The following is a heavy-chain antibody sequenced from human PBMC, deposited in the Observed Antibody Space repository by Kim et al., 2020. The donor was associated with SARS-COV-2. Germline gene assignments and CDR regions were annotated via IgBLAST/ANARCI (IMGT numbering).Heavy chain of an antibody. Sequence: GGSLRLSCAASGFTFSSYEMNWVRQAPGKGLEWVSYISSSGSTIYYADSVKGRFTISRDNAKNTLYLQMNSLRAEDTAVYYCARARGLIRVRGVMPPEYFQHWGQGTLFTVSS. CDR1: GFTFSSYE. V-gene: IGHV3-48*03. J-gene: IGHJ1*01. CDR3: ARARGLIRVRGVMPPEYFQH. D-gene: IGHD3-10*01. CDR2: ISSSGSTI.